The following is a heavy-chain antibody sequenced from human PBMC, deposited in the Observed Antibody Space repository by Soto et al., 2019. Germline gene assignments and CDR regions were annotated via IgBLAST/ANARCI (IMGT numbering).Heavy chain of an antibody. CDR1: GFTVSNYA. V-gene: IGHV3-23*01. Sequence: GGSLRLACAASGFTVSNYAMSWVRQAPGKGLEWVSAISSSGDSPYYADSVKGRFTVSRDNSKNTLYLQMNSLRVEDTAIYYSARNTIPHPPYWGQGTLVTVSS. J-gene: IGHJ4*02. CDR2: ISSSGDSP. CDR3: ARNTIPHPPY. D-gene: IGHD1-1*01.